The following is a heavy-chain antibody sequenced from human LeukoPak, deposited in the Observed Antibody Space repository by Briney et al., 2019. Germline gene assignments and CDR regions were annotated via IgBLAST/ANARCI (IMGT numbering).Heavy chain of an antibody. Sequence: PGGSLRLSCAASGFTFSSDSMNWVCQAPGEGLEWVSYISSSTSTIYYVESVKGRFTISRDNARNSLYLQMNSLRAEDTAVYYCARGGSVAAADYWYFDLWGRGTLVTVSS. J-gene: IGHJ2*01. CDR2: ISSSTSTI. CDR3: ARGGSVAAADYWYFDL. CDR1: GFTFSSDS. V-gene: IGHV3-48*04. D-gene: IGHD6-13*01.